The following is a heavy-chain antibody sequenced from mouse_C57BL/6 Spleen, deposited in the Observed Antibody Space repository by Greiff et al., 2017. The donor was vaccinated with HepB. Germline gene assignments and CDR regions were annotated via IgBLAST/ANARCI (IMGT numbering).Heavy chain of an antibody. V-gene: IGHV5-9-1*02. D-gene: IGHD2-4*01. J-gene: IGHJ2*01. CDR2: ISSGGDYI. CDR3: TRDDYQYYFDY. CDR1: GFTFSSYA. Sequence: EVKLVESGEGLVKPGGSLKLSCAASGFTFSSYAMSWVRQTPEKRLEWVAYISSGGDYIYYADTVKGRFTISRDNARNTLYLQMSSLKSEDTAMYDCTRDDYQYYFDYWGQGTTLTVSS.